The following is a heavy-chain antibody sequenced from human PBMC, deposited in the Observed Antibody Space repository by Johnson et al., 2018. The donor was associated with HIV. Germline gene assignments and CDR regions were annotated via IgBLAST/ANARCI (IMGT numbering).Heavy chain of an antibody. Sequence: QVQLVESGGGVVQPGRSLRLSCAASGFTFSSYGMHWVRQAPGKGLEWVAVIWYDGSQKYYTDSVKGRFTISRDNSKNTLYLQMNSLGAEDTAVYYCAKDLGIVGAVHLTFDIWGQGTMVTVSS. CDR1: GFTFSSYG. V-gene: IGHV3-33*06. D-gene: IGHD1-26*01. J-gene: IGHJ3*02. CDR2: IWYDGSQK. CDR3: AKDLGIVGAVHLTFDI.